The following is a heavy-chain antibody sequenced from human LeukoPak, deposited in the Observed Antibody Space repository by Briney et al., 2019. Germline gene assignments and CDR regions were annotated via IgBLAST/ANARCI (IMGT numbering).Heavy chain of an antibody. J-gene: IGHJ3*02. D-gene: IGHD4-23*01. CDR2: INHSGST. CDR3: ARALRWQNAFDI. Sequence: PSETLSLTCAVYGGSFSGYYWSWIRQPPGKGLEWIGEINHSGSTNYNPSLKRRVTISVDTSKNQFSLKLSSVTAADTAVYYCARALRWQNAFDIWGQGTMVTVSS. CDR1: GGSFSGYY. V-gene: IGHV4-34*01.